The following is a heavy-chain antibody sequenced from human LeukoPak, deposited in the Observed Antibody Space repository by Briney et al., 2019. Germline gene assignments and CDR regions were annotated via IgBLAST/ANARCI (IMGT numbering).Heavy chain of an antibody. V-gene: IGHV4-59*08. D-gene: IGHD3-10*01. CDR1: GGSMSSYY. Sequence: SETLSLTCTVSGGSMSSYYWSWIRQPPGKGLEWIGYIYYSGSTNYHPSLKSRVTISVDTSKNQFSLKLSSVTAADTAVYYCARHYYGSGGYYSNFDYWGQGTLVTVSS. CDR2: IYYSGST. CDR3: ARHYYGSGGYYSNFDY. J-gene: IGHJ4*02.